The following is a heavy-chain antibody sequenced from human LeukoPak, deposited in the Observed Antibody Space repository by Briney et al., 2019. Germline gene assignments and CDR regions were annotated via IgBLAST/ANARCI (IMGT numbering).Heavy chain of an antibody. Sequence: GGSLRLSCAASGFTFSSYAMSWVRQAPGKGLEWVSAISGSGGSTYYADSVKGRFTISRDNSKNTLYLQMNSLRAEDTAVYYCAKVGCSSTSCYPFDYWGQGTLVTVSS. V-gene: IGHV3-23*01. CDR1: GFTFSSYA. D-gene: IGHD2-2*01. CDR3: AKVGCSSTSCYPFDY. CDR2: ISGSGGST. J-gene: IGHJ4*02.